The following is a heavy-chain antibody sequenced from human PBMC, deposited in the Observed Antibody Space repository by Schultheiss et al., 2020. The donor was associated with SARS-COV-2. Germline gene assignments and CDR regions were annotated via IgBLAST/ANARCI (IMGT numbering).Heavy chain of an antibody. J-gene: IGHJ6*02. CDR3: ARDPSAYCSGGSCYYYYGMDV. CDR1: GGSISSYY. Sequence: GSLRLSCTVSGGSISSYYWNWVRRPPGKGLEWIGYIYVTGSGNYNPSLKSRVTISVDTSKNQFSLKLSSVTAADTAVYYCARDPSAYCSGGSCYYYYGMDVWGQGTTVTVSS. CDR2: IYVTGSG. V-gene: IGHV4-59*12. D-gene: IGHD2-15*01.